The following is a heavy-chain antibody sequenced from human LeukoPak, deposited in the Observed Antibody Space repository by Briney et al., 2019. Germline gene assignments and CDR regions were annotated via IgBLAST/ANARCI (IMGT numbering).Heavy chain of an antibody. D-gene: IGHD4-17*01. V-gene: IGHV1-18*01. Sequence: ASVKVSCKASGYSFTNYGISWVRHAPGPGLEWMGWITIYNGYTNYEQTPHGRVTMTTDKSTSNDYMELRSLRSAAKAVYDCARDFPEDYGDYVGWFDPWGQETLVTVSS. CDR2: ITIYNGYT. J-gene: IGHJ5*02. CDR1: GYSFTNYG. CDR3: ARDFPEDYGDYVGWFDP.